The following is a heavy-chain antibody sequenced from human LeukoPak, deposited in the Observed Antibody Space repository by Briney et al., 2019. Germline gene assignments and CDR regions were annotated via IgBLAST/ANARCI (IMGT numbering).Heavy chain of an antibody. V-gene: IGHV3-74*01. J-gene: IGHJ3*02. CDR2: INTDGSGT. CDR3: ARGNAHAFDI. Sequence: PGGSLRLSCAASRFTFSSYWMHWVRQAPGKGLVWVSRINTDGSGTSYADSVKGRFTISRDNAKNTLYLQMNRLRAEDTAVYYCARGNAHAFDIWGQGTMVTVSS. D-gene: IGHD1-1*01. CDR1: RFTFSSYW.